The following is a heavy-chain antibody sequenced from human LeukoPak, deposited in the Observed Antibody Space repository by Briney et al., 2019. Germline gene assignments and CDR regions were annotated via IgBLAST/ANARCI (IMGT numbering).Heavy chain of an antibody. V-gene: IGHV4-61*08. J-gene: IGHJ3*02. CDR1: GGSISTRDHY. D-gene: IGHD3-22*01. CDR2: IYYSGST. CDR3: ARVFLPDSSGYYRGDAFDI. Sequence: PSETLSLTCSVSGGSISTRDHYWGWIRQPPGKGLEWIGYIYYSGSTNYNPSLKSRVTISVDTSKNQFSLKLSSVTAADTAVYYCARVFLPDSSGYYRGDAFDIWGQGTMVTVSS.